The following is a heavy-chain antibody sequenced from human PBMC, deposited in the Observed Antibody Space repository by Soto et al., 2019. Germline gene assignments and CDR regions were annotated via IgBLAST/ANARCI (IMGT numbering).Heavy chain of an antibody. CDR2: ISSNGGST. CDR3: ARVGGSESYYYYYMDV. D-gene: IGHD3-10*01. Sequence: EVQLVESGGGLVQPGGSLRLSCAASGFTFSSYAMHWVRQAPGKGLEYVSAISSNGGSTYYANSVKGRFTISRDNSKNSLYLQMGRLRAEDMAVYYCARVGGSESYYYYYMDVWGKGTTVTVSS. J-gene: IGHJ6*03. V-gene: IGHV3-64*01. CDR1: GFTFSSYA.